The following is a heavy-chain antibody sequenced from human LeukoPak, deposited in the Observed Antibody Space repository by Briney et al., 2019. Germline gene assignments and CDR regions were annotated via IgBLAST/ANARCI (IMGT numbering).Heavy chain of an antibody. CDR1: GYTFSNYA. CDR3: VSMGSGGFDI. V-gene: IGHV7-4-1*02. D-gene: IGHD2-8*02. J-gene: IGHJ3*02. Sequence: ASVKVSCKASGYTFSNYAMNWVRQAPGQGLEFMGWINTYNGNPTYAQAFTGRFVFSVDTSVSTAYLQISSLKTEDTAVYYCVSMGSGGFDIWGQGTMIIVSS. CDR2: INTYNGNP.